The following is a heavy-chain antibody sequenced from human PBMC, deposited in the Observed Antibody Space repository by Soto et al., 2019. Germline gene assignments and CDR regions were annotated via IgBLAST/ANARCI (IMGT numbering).Heavy chain of an antibody. Sequence: GGSLRLSCAASGFTFSSYAMSWVRQAPGKGLEWVSAISGSGGSTYYADSVKGRFTISRDNSKNTLYLQMNSLIAEDTAVYYCANARNPPYYYYYYYMDVWGKGTTVTVSS. CDR2: ISGSGGST. CDR1: GFTFSSYA. CDR3: ANARNPPYYYYYYYMDV. V-gene: IGHV3-23*01. J-gene: IGHJ6*03.